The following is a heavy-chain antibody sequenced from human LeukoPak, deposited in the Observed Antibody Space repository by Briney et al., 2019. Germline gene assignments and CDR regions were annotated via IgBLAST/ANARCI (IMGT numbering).Heavy chain of an antibody. CDR1: GFTFSNYA. CDR3: VKGNWYKLEVFQY. V-gene: IGHV3-23*01. CDR2: INNDGGHT. J-gene: IGHJ4*02. Sequence: GGSLRLSCAASGFTFSNYAMSWVRQGPGKGPEWVSVINNDGGHTYYADFVQGRFTISRDNSKNTLDLQMSSLRVEDTAFYYCVKGNWYKLEVFQYWGQGILVTVSS. D-gene: IGHD1/OR15-1a*01.